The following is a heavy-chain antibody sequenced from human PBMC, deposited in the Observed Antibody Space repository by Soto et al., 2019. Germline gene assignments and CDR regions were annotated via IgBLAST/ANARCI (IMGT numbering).Heavy chain of an antibody. V-gene: IGHV1-69*02. CDR3: ARRGSYSHYFYYYMDV. CDR1: GGTFSSYT. CDR2: IIPILGIA. D-gene: IGHD3-10*01. J-gene: IGHJ6*03. Sequence: QVQLVQSGAEVKKPGSSVKVSCKASGGTFSSYTISWVRQAPGQGLEWMGRIIPILGIANYAQKFQGRVTMTVEESTSTAYMELSSLRSEDTAVYYCARRGSYSHYFYYYMDVWGEGTTVTVSS.